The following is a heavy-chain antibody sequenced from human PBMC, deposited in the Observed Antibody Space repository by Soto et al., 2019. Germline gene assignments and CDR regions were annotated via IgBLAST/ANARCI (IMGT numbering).Heavy chain of an antibody. CDR2: INSDGSST. CDR1: GFTFSSYW. D-gene: IGHD3-9*01. CDR3: ASQLFNSYDILAGYINWFDS. V-gene: IGHV3-74*01. Sequence: PGGSLRLSCAASGFTFSSYWMHWVRQAPGKGLVWVSRINSDGSSTSYADSVKGRFTISRDNAKNTLYLQMNSLRAEDTAVYYCASQLFNSYDILAGYINWFDSWGQGTLVTVSS. J-gene: IGHJ5*01.